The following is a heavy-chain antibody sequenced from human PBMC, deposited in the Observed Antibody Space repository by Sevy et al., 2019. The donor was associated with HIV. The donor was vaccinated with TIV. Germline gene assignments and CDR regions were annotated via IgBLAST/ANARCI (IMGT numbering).Heavy chain of an antibody. CDR1: GGSISSYY. CDR3: ARLLWFGEISDSQFDY. Sequence: KQSQTLSLTCTVSGGSISSYYWSWIRQPPGKGLEWIGYIYYSGSTNYNPSLKSRVTISVDTSKNQFSLKLGSVTAADTAMYYCARLLWFGEISDSQFDYWGQGTLVTVSS. D-gene: IGHD3-10*01. CDR2: IYYSGST. J-gene: IGHJ4*02. V-gene: IGHV4-59*01.